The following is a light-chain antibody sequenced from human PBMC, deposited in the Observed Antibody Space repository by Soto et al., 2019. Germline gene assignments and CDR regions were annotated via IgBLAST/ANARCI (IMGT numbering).Light chain of an antibody. CDR3: QQYNKRAGWT. CDR1: QSVSSN. J-gene: IGKJ1*01. CDR2: GAS. V-gene: IGKV3-15*01. Sequence: EIVMTQSPATLSVSPGERATLSCRASQSVSSNLAWYQQKPGQAPRLLIYGASTRATGIPARFSGSGSGTEFTLTISSLQSEDFAVYYCQQYNKRAGWTFGQGTKV.